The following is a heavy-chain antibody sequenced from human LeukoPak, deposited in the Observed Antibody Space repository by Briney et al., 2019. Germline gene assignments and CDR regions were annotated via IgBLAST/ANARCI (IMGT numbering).Heavy chain of an antibody. V-gene: IGHV4-34*01. CDR2: INHSGST. D-gene: IGHD4-17*01. CDR3: ARRPGNGDPSAFDP. J-gene: IGHJ5*02. CDR1: GGSFSGYY. Sequence: TDTLSLTCAVYGGSFSGYYWSWIRQPPGKGLEWIGEINHSGSTNYNPSLKSRVTISVDTSKNQFSLKLSSVTAADTAVYYCARRPGNGDPSAFDPWGQGTLVTVSS.